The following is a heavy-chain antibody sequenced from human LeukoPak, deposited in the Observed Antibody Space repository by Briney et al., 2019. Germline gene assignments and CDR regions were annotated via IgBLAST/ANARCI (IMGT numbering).Heavy chain of an antibody. J-gene: IGHJ4*02. V-gene: IGHV5-51*01. CDR2: IYPGDSDT. D-gene: IGHD3-3*01. Sequence: GESLQISCKGSGYSFTSYWIGWVRQMPGKGLEWMGIIYPGDSDTRYSPSFQGQVTISADKSISTAYLQWSSLKASDTAMYYCARPILDFWSGYSLDYWGQGTLVTVSS. CDR3: ARPILDFWSGYSLDY. CDR1: GYSFTSYW.